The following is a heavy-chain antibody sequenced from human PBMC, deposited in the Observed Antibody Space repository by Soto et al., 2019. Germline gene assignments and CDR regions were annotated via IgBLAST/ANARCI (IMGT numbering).Heavy chain of an antibody. J-gene: IGHJ4*02. Sequence: GGSLRLSCAASGFTFSSYSMNWVRQAPGKGLEWVSSISSATNYIYYADSMKGRFTVSRDNAKNSVYLDMNSLSAEDTAVYYCARESEDLTSNFDYWGQGTLVTVSS. CDR3: ARESEDLTSNFDY. CDR1: GFTFSSYS. CDR2: ISSATNYI. V-gene: IGHV3-21*01.